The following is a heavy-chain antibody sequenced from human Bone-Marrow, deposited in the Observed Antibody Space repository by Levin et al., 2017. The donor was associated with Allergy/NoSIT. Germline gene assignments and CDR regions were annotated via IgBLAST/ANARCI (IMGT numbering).Heavy chain of an antibody. J-gene: IGHJ3*02. CDR3: ARDLSDCSGGSCYLDAFDI. CDR2: IYYSGST. V-gene: IGHV4-59*01. D-gene: IGHD2-15*01. Sequence: SETLSLTCTVSGGSISSYYWSWIRQPPGKGLEWIGYIYYSGSTNYNPSLKSRVTISVDTSKNQFSLKLSSVTAADTAVYYWARDLSDCSGGSCYLDAFDIWGQGTMVTVSS. CDR1: GGSISSYY.